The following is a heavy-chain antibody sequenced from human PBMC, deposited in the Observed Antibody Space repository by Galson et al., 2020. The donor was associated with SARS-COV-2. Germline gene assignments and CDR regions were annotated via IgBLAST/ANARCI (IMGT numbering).Heavy chain of an antibody. CDR3: ARDASGRYCPRFDY. J-gene: IGHJ4*02. D-gene: IGHD1-26*01. V-gene: IGHV3-21*01. Sequence: ESPKISRAASGFTFSSYSMNWVRQAPGKGLEWVSSISSSSSYIYYADSVKGRFTISRDNAKNSLYLQMNSLRAEDTAVCYCARDASGRYCPRFDYWGKGTLVTVSS. CDR2: ISSSSSYI. CDR1: GFTFSSYS.